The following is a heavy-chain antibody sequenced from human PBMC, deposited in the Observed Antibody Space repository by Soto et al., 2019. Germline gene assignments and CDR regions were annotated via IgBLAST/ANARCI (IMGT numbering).Heavy chain of an antibody. Sequence: EVHLVESGGGLVKPWGSLKLSCAASGFSFDKYSMNWVRQAPGGGLEWVSSISSGSTYINYVDSVRGRFTVSRDNARNLLYLQMNSLRAEDTGVYYCARDPADLWEPDQYFEYWGQGTLVTVSS. CDR3: ARDPADLWEPDQYFEY. D-gene: IGHD1-26*01. CDR1: GFSFDKYS. CDR2: ISSGSTYI. V-gene: IGHV3-21*01. J-gene: IGHJ1*01.